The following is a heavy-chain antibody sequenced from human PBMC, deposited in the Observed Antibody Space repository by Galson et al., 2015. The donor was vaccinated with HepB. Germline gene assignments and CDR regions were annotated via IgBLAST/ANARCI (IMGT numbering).Heavy chain of an antibody. Sequence: LSLTCAVSGGSIRSGGYSWSWIRQPPGKGLEWIGYIYHSGSTYYNPSLKSRVTISVDRSKNQFSLKLSSVTAADTAVYYCARVPTKSRHCSGGSCSWYFDLWGRGTLVTVSS. J-gene: IGHJ2*01. V-gene: IGHV4-30-2*01. CDR2: IYHSGST. D-gene: IGHD2-15*01. CDR1: GGSIRSGGYS. CDR3: ARVPTKSRHCSGGSCSWYFDL.